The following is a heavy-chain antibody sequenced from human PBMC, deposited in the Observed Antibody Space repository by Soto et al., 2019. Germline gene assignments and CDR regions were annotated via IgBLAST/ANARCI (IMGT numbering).Heavy chain of an antibody. Sequence: EVQLLESGGGWVQPGGSLRLSCAASGFTFSSYAMSWVRQAPGKGLEWVSAISGSGGSTYYADSVKGRFTISRDNSKNTLYLQMNSLRAEDTAVYYCAKDTREGTWRWLQGHWGQGTLVTVSS. D-gene: IGHD5-12*01. CDR3: AKDTREGTWRWLQGH. J-gene: IGHJ4*02. CDR1: GFTFSSYA. CDR2: ISGSGGST. V-gene: IGHV3-23*01.